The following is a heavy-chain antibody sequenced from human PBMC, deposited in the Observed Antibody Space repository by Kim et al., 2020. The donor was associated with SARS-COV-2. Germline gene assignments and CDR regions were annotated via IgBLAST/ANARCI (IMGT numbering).Heavy chain of an antibody. V-gene: IGHV1-24*01. CDR3: ATPGYLIGELFMDV. J-gene: IGHJ6*02. CDR2: FDPEDGET. CDR1: GYTLTELS. Sequence: ASVKVSCKVSGYTLTELSMHWVRQAPGKGLEWMGGFDPEDGETIYAQKFQGRVTMTEDTSTDTAYMELSSLRSEDTAVYYCATPGYLIGELFMDVWGQGTTVTVSS. D-gene: IGHD3-10*01.